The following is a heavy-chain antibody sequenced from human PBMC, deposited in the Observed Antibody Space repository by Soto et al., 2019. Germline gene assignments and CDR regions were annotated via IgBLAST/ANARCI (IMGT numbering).Heavy chain of an antibody. J-gene: IGHJ6*02. Sequence: EVRLVESGGGLVQPGGSLRLSCVASGFTFTNFCMRWVSQAPGKGLEWVANITGDGSGKRYVDSVKGWFTISRDNAKNSVDLQMNSLRAEVTALYYCGRDEVRNGVGVWGPGTTVTVSS. CDR1: GFTFTNFC. CDR3: GRDEVRNGVGV. V-gene: IGHV3-7*01. CDR2: ITGDGSGK.